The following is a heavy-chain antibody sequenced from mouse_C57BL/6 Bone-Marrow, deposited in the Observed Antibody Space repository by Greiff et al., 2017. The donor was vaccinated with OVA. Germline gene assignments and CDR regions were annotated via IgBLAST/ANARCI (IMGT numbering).Heavy chain of an antibody. CDR2: ISYSGST. J-gene: IGHJ1*03. CDR3: ARRYSNFYWYFDV. V-gene: IGHV3-1*01. D-gene: IGHD2-5*01. Sequence: VQLKESGPGMVKPSQSLSLTCTVTGYSITSGYDWHWIRHFPGNKLEWMGYISYSGSTNYNPSLKSRISITHDTSKNHFFLKLNSVTTEDTATYYCARRYSNFYWYFDVWGTGTTVTVAS. CDR1: GYSITSGYD.